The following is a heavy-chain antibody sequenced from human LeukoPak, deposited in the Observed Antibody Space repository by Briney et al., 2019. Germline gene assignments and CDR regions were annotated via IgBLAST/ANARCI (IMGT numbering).Heavy chain of an antibody. V-gene: IGHV1-18*01. CDR2: ISAYNGNT. Sequence: ASVKVSCKASGYTFTSYGISWVRQAPGQGLEWMGWISAYNGNTNYAQKLQGRVTMTTDTSTSTAYMELRSLRSDDTAVYYCARESTYYYGSGSSYNWFDPWGQGTLVTVSS. CDR1: GYTFTSYG. J-gene: IGHJ5*02. D-gene: IGHD3-10*01. CDR3: ARESTYYYGSGSSYNWFDP.